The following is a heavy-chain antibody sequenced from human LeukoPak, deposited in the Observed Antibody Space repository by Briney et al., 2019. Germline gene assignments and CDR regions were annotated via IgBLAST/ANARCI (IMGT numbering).Heavy chain of an antibody. CDR2: IKSKTDGGTT. J-gene: IGHJ4*02. D-gene: IGHD3-22*01. Sequence: GGSLRLSCAASGFTFSNAWMSWVGQAPGKGLEWVGRIKSKTDGGTTDYAAPVKGRFTISRDDSKNTLYLQMNSLKTEDTAVYYCTTTYYYDSSGYRYPFDYWGQGTLVTVSS. V-gene: IGHV3-15*01. CDR1: GFTFSNAW. CDR3: TTTYYYDSSGYRYPFDY.